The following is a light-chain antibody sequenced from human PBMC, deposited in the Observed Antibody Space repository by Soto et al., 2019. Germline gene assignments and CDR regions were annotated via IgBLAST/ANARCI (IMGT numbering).Light chain of an antibody. J-gene: IGKJ1*01. V-gene: IGKV1-5*01. CDR2: DAS. CDR1: QSISSW. CDR3: QQYNSYPWT. Sequence: DIQMTQSPSTLSASVGDRVTITCRASQSISSWLAWYQQKPGKAPKLLIYDASSLESGVPSRFSCSGSWTEFTLTISSLQPDDFATYYCQQYNSYPWTFGQGNKVEIK.